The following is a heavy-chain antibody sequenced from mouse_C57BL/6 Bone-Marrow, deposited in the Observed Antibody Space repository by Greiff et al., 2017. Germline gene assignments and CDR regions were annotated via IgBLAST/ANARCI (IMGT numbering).Heavy chain of an antibody. D-gene: IGHD2-12*01. CDR2: IYPRSGNT. CDR3: ARHYKRYFDV. CDR1: GYTFPSSG. J-gene: IGHJ1*03. V-gene: IGHV1-81*01. Sequence: VKVVESGAELARPGASVKLSCKASGYTFPSSGISWVKQRTGQGLEWIGEIYPRSGNTSYNEKFKGKATLTADKSSSTAYMELRGLTSEDSAVYFCARHYKRYFDVWGTGTTVTVSS.